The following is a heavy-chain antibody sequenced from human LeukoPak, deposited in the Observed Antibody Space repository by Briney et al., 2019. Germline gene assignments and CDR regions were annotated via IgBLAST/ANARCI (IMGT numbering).Heavy chain of an antibody. D-gene: IGHD2/OR15-2a*01. CDR3: ARGKTSQNIVTRKTYNWFEP. CDR2: ISSSSNYR. Sequence: PGGSLRLSCAASAFTLSIYNMNWVRQAPGHGLEWVSSISSSSNYRYHTCSGKVLSTISRSNATDSLYLKMKSVRDEDTAVYYCARGKTSQNIVTRKTYNWFEPWGKGTLVTVSS. V-gene: IGHV3-21*01. CDR1: AFTLSIYN. J-gene: IGHJ5*02.